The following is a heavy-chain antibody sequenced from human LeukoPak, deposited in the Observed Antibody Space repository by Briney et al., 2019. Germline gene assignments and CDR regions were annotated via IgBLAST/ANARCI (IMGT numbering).Heavy chain of an antibody. CDR3: ARGQYYYDSSGYRDY. Sequence: GSLRLSCAASGFTFSSYSMNWVRQAPGKGLEWVSSISSSSSYIYYADSVKGRFTISRDNAKNSLYLQMNSLRAEDTAVYYCARGQYYYDSSGYRDYWGQGTLVTVSS. CDR1: GFTFSSYS. CDR2: ISSSSSYI. J-gene: IGHJ4*02. V-gene: IGHV3-21*01. D-gene: IGHD3-22*01.